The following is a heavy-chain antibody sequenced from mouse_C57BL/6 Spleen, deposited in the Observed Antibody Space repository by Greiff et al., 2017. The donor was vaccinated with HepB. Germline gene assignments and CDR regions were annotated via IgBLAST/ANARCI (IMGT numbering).Heavy chain of an antibody. J-gene: IGHJ4*01. Sequence: EVKLVESGPGLVKPSQSLSLTCSVTGYSITSGYYWNWIRQFPGNKLEWMGYISYDGSNNYNPSLKNRISITRDTSKNQFFLKLNSVTTEDTATYYCARAPFSGAMDYWGQGTSVTVSS. CDR2: ISYDGSN. CDR3: ARAPFSGAMDY. CDR1: GYSITSGYY. D-gene: IGHD4-1*01. V-gene: IGHV3-6*01.